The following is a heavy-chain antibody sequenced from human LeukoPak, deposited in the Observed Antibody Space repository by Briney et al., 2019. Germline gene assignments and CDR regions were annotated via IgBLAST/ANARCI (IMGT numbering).Heavy chain of an antibody. CDR1: GFTFDDYG. J-gene: IGHJ6*03. V-gene: IGHV3-20*04. Sequence: GGSLRLSCAASGFTFDDYGMSWVRQAPGKGLEWVSGINWNGGSTGYADSVKGRFTISRDNAKNSLYLQMNSLRAEDTALYYCARDTGGTKVATNYYYMDVWGKGTTVTVSS. CDR3: ARDTGGTKVATNYYYMDV. D-gene: IGHD5-12*01. CDR2: INWNGGST.